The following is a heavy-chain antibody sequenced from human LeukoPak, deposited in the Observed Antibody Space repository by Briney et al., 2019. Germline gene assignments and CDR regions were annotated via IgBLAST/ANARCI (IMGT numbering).Heavy chain of an antibody. V-gene: IGHV3-23*01. J-gene: IGHJ4*02. Sequence: PGGSLRLSCAASGFTFSSYAMGWVRQAPGKGLEWVSAISGSGGSTYYADSVKGRFTISRDNSKNTLYLQMNSLRAEDTAVYYCAKGVKNWNALGYWGQGTLVTVSS. CDR2: ISGSGGST. CDR3: AKGVKNWNALGY. CDR1: GFTFSSYA. D-gene: IGHD1-1*01.